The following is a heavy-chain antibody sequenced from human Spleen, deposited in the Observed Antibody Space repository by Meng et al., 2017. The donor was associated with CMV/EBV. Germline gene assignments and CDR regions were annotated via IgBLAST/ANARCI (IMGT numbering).Heavy chain of an antibody. CDR2: INTSGGSR. CDR1: GYTFTSYH. D-gene: IGHD6-19*01. J-gene: IGHJ5*02. V-gene: IGHV1-46*01. CDR3: ARKVAVGTTSWFDR. Sequence: ASGYTFTSYHIPWVRQAPGQGLEWMGIINTSGGSRTYAQKFQGRVTMTRDTSTSTVHMELSSLTSEDTAVYYCARKVAVGTTSWFDRWGQGTLVTVSS.